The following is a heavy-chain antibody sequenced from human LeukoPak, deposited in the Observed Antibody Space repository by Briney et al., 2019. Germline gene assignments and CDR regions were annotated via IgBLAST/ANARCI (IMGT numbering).Heavy chain of an antibody. J-gene: IGHJ4*02. Sequence: SETLSLTCTVSGGSISSSSYYWGWIRQPPGKGLEWIGSIYYSGSTYYNPSLKSRVTISVDTSKNQFSLKLNSVTAADTAVYYCARHLRFDYWGQGTLVTVSS. D-gene: IGHD3-3*01. CDR1: GGSISSSSYY. CDR2: IYYSGST. CDR3: ARHLRFDY. V-gene: IGHV4-39*01.